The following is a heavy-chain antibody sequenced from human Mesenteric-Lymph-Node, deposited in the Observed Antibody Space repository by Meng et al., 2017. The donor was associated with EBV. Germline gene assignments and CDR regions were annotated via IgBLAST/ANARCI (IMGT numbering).Heavy chain of an antibody. D-gene: IGHD4-11*01. J-gene: IGHJ4*02. CDR3: VSYDYGNYVSFDS. Sequence: QLQLQESGPGLVEPSETVSLTCTVSGASISRGSYYWGWIRQPPGKGLEWIGSIYYRGSTYYNPSLRSRVTISVDTSKNHFSLKLSSVTAADTAMYYCVSYDYGNYVSFDSWGQGILVTVSS. V-gene: IGHV4-39*01. CDR2: IYYRGST. CDR1: GASISRGSYY.